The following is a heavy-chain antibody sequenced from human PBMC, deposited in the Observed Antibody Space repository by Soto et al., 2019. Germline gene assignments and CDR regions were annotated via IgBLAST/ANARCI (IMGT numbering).Heavy chain of an antibody. CDR2: ISYDGSNK. V-gene: IGHV3-30-3*01. D-gene: IGHD6-19*01. Sequence: GSLRLSCAASGFTFSSYAMHWVRQAPGKGLEWVAVISYDGSNKYYADSEKGRFTISRDNSKNTLYLQMNSLRAEDTAVYYCEREAYSSGWQYWGQGTLVTVSS. J-gene: IGHJ4*02. CDR3: EREAYSSGWQY. CDR1: GFTFSSYA.